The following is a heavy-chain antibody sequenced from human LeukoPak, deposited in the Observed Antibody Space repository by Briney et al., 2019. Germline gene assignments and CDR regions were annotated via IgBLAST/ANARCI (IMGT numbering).Heavy chain of an antibody. CDR3: ARKMTGYSYYFDY. Sequence: ASVKVSCKASGYTFIDYYMHWVRQAPGQGLDWMGVINPRGGSTTYAQKFQGRVTRTRDTSTRTVYMELSSLRSDDTAVYYCARKMTGYSYYFDYWGQGTLVTVAS. J-gene: IGHJ4*02. D-gene: IGHD2-15*01. CDR1: GYTFIDYY. CDR2: INPRGGST. V-gene: IGHV1-46*01.